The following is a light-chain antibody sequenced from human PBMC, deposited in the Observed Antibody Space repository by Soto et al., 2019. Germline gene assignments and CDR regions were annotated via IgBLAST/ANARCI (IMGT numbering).Light chain of an antibody. Sequence: EIVSTQSPGTLSLSPGERATLSFRASQSVSNNYLAWYLQKPGQAPRLLIYDASSRATGIPDRFSGGGSGTDFTLTISRLEPEDFAVYYCQQFSSYPLTFGGGTKVDI. CDR2: DAS. V-gene: IGKV3-20*01. CDR3: QQFSSYPLT. J-gene: IGKJ4*01. CDR1: QSVSNNY.